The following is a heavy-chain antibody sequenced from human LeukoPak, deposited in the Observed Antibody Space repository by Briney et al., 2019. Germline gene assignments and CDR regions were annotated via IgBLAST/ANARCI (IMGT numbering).Heavy chain of an antibody. Sequence: GGSLRLSCAASGFTFSSYAMHWVRQAPGKGLEYVSAISSNGGSTYYANSVKGRFTISRDNSKNTLYLQMNRLRPEDTAVYYCARDAGGRTQREGWFDPWGQGTLVTVSS. CDR1: GFTFSSYA. CDR2: ISSNGGST. V-gene: IGHV3-64*01. CDR3: ARDAGGRTQREGWFDP. D-gene: IGHD1-26*01. J-gene: IGHJ5*02.